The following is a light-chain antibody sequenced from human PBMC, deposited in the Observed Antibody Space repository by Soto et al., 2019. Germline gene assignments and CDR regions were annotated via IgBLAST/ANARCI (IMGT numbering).Light chain of an antibody. J-gene: IGLJ2*01. CDR2: DVN. V-gene: IGLV2-14*03. CDR3: SSYTSNTTPV. CDR1: SSDVGAYNF. Sequence: QSALTQPASVSGSPGQSITISCTGTSSDVGAYNFVSWYQQHPGKAPKLMIYDVNNRPSGVSERFSGSKSANTASLTISGRQAEDEADYYCSSYTSNTTPVFGGGTKVTVL.